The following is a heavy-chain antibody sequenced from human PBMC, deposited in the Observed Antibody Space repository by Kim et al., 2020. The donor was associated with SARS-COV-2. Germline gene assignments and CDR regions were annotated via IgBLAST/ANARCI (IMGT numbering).Heavy chain of an antibody. CDR3: ARDTGLPYGSGTAHGAFNI. D-gene: IGHD3-10*01. V-gene: IGHV6-1*01. J-gene: IGHJ3*02. CDR2: TYYRSKWYN. CDR1: GDSVSSNSAA. Sequence: SQTLSLTCAISGDSVSSNSAAWNWIRQSPSRGIEWLGRTYYRSKWYNDYAVSVKSRVTINPDTSKNQFSLQLNSVTPEDTAVYYCARDTGLPYGSGTAHGAFNIWGHVTMVTVSS.